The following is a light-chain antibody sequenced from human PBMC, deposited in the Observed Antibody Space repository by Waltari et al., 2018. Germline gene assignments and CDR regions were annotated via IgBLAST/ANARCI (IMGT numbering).Light chain of an antibody. CDR2: YTS. CDR3: QQRRNWPLT. V-gene: IGKV3-11*01. J-gene: IGKJ4*01. CDR1: HSVDMY. Sequence: EIVLTQSPAPLSLSPGARATLSCRASHSVDMYFTWYQQRPGQAPRLLIYYTSNRATDIPARFSGSGSETDFSLTISSLEPEDFAVYYCQQRRNWPLTFGGGTKVEIK.